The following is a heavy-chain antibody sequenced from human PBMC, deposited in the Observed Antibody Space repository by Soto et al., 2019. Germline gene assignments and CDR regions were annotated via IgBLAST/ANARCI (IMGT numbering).Heavy chain of an antibody. CDR2: ISSSSSTI. CDR1: GFTFSSDG. D-gene: IGHD6-19*01. CDR3: ARERGVTMASTLHYYGIEV. Sequence: EVQLVESGGGLMQPGGSLRLSCTASGFTFSSDGMNWVRQAPGKGPEWVSYISSSSSTIYYVDSVKGGVTITRDDATYSLSLQTTSLRDEATAVYYWARERGVTMASTLHYYGIEVWGQGNKVTVAS. J-gene: IGHJ6*02. V-gene: IGHV3-48*02.